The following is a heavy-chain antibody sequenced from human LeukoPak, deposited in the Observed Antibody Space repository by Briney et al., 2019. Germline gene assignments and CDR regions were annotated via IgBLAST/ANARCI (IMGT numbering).Heavy chain of an antibody. CDR1: GGSISTYY. V-gene: IGHV4-59*01. J-gene: IGHJ6*02. D-gene: IGHD3-22*01. Sequence: SETLSLTCTVSGGSISTYYWSWIRQPPGKGLEWIGYIFYSGSTDYNPSLKSRVTISVDTSKNQFSLKLSSVTTADTAVYFCARSYDSGGYFYYGMDVWGQGTTVTVSS. CDR2: IFYSGST. CDR3: ARSYDSGGYFYYGMDV.